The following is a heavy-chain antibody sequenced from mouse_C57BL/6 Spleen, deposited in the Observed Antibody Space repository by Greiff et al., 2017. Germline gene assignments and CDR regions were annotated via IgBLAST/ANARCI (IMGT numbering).Heavy chain of an antibody. CDR1: GYTFTSYW. CDR3: ARSGGYSYYFDY. Sequence: VQLQQPGAELVRPGSSVKLSCKASGYTFTSYWMDWVKQRPGQGLEWIGNIYPSDSETHYNQKFKDKATLTVEKSSSTAYMQLSSLTSEDSAVYYCARSGGYSYYFDYWGQGTTLTVSS. V-gene: IGHV1-61*01. J-gene: IGHJ2*01. CDR2: IYPSDSET. D-gene: IGHD2-3*01.